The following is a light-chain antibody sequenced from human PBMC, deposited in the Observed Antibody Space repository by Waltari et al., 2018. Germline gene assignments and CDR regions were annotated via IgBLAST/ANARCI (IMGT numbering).Light chain of an antibody. J-gene: IGKJ2*01. V-gene: IGKV3-20*01. CDR3: QQYSSSPPRYT. CDR1: QNVFQSY. Sequence: VVLTQSPGTLSLSPGERANLSCRASQNVFQSYLAWYQRKPGQAPRLLIYGTSNRATGIPDRFSGSGSGADFTLTISRLEPEDFALYYCQQYSSSPPRYTFGPGTRLEIK. CDR2: GTS.